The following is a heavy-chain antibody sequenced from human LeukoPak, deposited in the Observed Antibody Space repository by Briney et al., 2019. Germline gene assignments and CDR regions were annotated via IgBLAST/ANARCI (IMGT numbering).Heavy chain of an antibody. D-gene: IGHD6-19*01. CDR2: TKQDGSEK. J-gene: IGHJ4*02. V-gene: IGHV3-7*01. CDR3: ARDYSSVPEY. Sequence: GGSLRLSCAASELTSSTSWMSWVRQAPGKGLEWVAQTKQDGSEKYYVDSVKGRFTTSRDKNSLFLQMNSVRAEDTAVYYCARDYSSVPEYWGQGTLVTVSS. CDR1: ELTSSTSW.